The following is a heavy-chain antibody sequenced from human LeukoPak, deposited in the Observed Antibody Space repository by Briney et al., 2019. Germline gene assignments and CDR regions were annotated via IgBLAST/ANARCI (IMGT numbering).Heavy chain of an antibody. J-gene: IGHJ1*01. CDR2: IYWDDDK. Sequence: CGPSPVNPTQTLTLTCTFSGFSLSTYGMGVGWTRQPPGKALEWLTLIYWDDDKRYSPSLKSRLTITKDTSRNQVVLTMTNMDPVDTATYYCAHSPHGDHTVWGQGVPVTSSS. V-gene: IGHV2-5*02. CDR3: AHSPHGDHTV. D-gene: IGHD4-17*01. CDR1: GFSLSTYGMG.